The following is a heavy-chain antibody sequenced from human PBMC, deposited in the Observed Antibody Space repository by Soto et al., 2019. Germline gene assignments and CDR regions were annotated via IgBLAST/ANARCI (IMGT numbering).Heavy chain of an antibody. CDR1: GGTFSSYT. Sequence: SVKVSCKASGGTFSSYTISWVRQAPGQGLEWMGRIIPILGIANYAQKFQGRVTITADKSTSTAYMELSSLRSEDTAVYYCARDAGTTDYYYYGMDVWGQGTMVTVSS. D-gene: IGHD4-17*01. V-gene: IGHV1-69*04. CDR2: IIPILGIA. J-gene: IGHJ6*02. CDR3: ARDAGTTDYYYYGMDV.